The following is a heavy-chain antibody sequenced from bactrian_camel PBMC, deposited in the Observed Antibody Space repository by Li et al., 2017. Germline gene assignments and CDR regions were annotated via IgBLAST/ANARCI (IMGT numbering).Heavy chain of an antibody. V-gene: IGHV3-3*01. CDR1: GATYSNYC. J-gene: IGHJ4*01. D-gene: IGHD1*01. CDR2: IRQDDSMT. Sequence: QVQLVESGGGSVQAGGSLRLSCAASGATYSNYCMAWFRQTPGTEREGVASIRQDDSMTMYADSVKGRFTISKDGVKNTLFLQMNSLNPEDTAMYYCAADKTWYTNSLIDTAYNYWGPGTQVTVS. CDR3: AADKTWYTNSLIDTAYNY.